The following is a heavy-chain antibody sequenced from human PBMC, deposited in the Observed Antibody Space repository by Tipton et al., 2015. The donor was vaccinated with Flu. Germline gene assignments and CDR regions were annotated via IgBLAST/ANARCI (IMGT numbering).Heavy chain of an antibody. CDR1: EDHMSNFY. D-gene: IGHD1-1*01. Sequence: TLSLTCSVSEDHMSNFYWSWVRQPAGEGLEWIGRIHTNGKTDYNPSLMSRVAMSIATSKKQFSLHVTSVTAADTAVYYCVREYGTMDYWGQGRLVTVSS. CDR2: IHTNGKT. V-gene: IGHV4-4*07. J-gene: IGHJ4*02. CDR3: VREYGTMDY.